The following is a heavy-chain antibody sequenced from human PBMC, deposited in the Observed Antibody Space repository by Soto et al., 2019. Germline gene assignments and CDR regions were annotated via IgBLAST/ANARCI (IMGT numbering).Heavy chain of an antibody. CDR2: IYPGDSDT. Sequence: GESLKISCKGSGYSFTSYWIGWVRQMPGKGLEWMGIIYPGDSDTRYSPSFQGQVTISADKSISTAYPQWSSLKASDTAMYYCARFLGIAVAGTGDAFDIWGQGTMVTVSS. CDR1: GYSFTSYW. V-gene: IGHV5-51*01. J-gene: IGHJ3*02. CDR3: ARFLGIAVAGTGDAFDI. D-gene: IGHD6-19*01.